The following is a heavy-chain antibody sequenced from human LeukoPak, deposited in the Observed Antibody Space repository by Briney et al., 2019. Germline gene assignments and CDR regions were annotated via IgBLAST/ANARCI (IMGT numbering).Heavy chain of an antibody. D-gene: IGHD4/OR15-4a*01. CDR3: ARDPDYGDPY. CDR2: INPDGSTT. V-gene: IGHV3-74*01. Sequence: GGSLRLSCAASGFTFGNYWMYWVRQAPGKGLVYVSRINPDGSTTGYADSVKGRFTISRVNAKNSLYLQMDSLRPEDTASYYCARDPDYGDPYWGQGTAVTVSS. J-gene: IGHJ4*02. CDR1: GFTFGNYW.